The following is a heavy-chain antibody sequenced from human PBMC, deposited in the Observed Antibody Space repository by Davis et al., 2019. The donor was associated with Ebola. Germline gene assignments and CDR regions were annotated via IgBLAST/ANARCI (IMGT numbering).Heavy chain of an antibody. Sequence: MPSETLSLTCTVSGGSISSSSYYWGWIRQPPGKGLEWIGSIYYSRSTYYNPSLKSRVTISVDTSKNQFSLKLSSVTAADTAVYYCASHGGSSGYYYAPYGMDVWGQGTTVTVSS. D-gene: IGHD3-22*01. CDR1: GGSISSSSYY. CDR3: ASHGGSSGYYYAPYGMDV. V-gene: IGHV4-39*01. J-gene: IGHJ6*02. CDR2: IYYSRST.